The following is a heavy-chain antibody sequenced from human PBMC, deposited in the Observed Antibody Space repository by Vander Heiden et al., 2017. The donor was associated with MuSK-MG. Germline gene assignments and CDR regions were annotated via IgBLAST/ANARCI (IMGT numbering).Heavy chain of an antibody. CDR2: ISSSSSYT. CDR3: ARDRDYGGNSGSDY. V-gene: IGHV3-11*05. J-gene: IGHJ4*02. Sequence: QVQLVESGGGLVKPGGSLRLSCAAAGFTFSDYYMSWIRQAPGKGLEWVSYISSSSSYTNYADSVKGRFTISRDNAKNSLYLQMNSLRAEDTAVYYCARDRDYGGNSGSDYWGQGTLVTVSS. CDR1: GFTFSDYY. D-gene: IGHD4-17*01.